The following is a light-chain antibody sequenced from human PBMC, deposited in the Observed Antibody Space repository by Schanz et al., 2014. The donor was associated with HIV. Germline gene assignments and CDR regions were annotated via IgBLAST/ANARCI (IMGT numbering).Light chain of an antibody. Sequence: QPVLTQSPSASASLGASVKLTCTLSSGHSNYAIAWHQQQPEKGPRYLMKLNSDGSHSKGDGIPDRFSGSSSGAERYLTISSLQSEDEADYYCQTWGTGWVFGGGTKLTVL. CDR2: LNSDGSH. V-gene: IGLV4-69*01. J-gene: IGLJ3*02. CDR1: SGHSNYA. CDR3: QTWGTGWV.